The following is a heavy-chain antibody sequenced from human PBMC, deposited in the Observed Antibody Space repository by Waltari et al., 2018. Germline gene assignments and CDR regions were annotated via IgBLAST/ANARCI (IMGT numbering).Heavy chain of an antibody. D-gene: IGHD3-10*01. CDR1: ADFPMYNLYF. CDR2: TYYDGTT. CDR3: ARDPTKGVYNWFDP. J-gene: IGHJ5*02. Sequence: QPQLQESGPRLVKPSETLSLTRSFPADFPMYNLYFVGWIRQPPGKGLEWIGSTYYDGTTHYNSSLKGRATISVDPTKNQFSLEISSTTAADTAVYYCARDPTKGVYNWFDPWGQGILVIVSS. V-gene: IGHV4-39*07.